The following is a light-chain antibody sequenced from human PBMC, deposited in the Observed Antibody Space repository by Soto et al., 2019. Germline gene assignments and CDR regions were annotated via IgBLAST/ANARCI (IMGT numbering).Light chain of an antibody. CDR3: QHYGSSSYT. CDR1: QSVSSSY. CDR2: GAS. J-gene: IGKJ2*01. V-gene: IGKV3-20*01. Sequence: EIVLTQSPGTLSLSPGERATLSCRASQSVSSSYLAWYQQNPGQAPSLLIYGASSRATGIPDRFSGSGSGTDFTLTISRLEPEDFAPYFCQHYGSSSYTFGQGTKLEIK.